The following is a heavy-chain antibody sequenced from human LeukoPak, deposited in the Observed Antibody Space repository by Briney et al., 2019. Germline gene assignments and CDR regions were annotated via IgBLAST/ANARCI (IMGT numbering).Heavy chain of an antibody. CDR2: IYYSGST. Sequence: SETLSLTCTVSGGSISSHYWSWIRQPPGKGLEWIGYIYYSGSTNYNPSLKSRVTISVDTSKNQFSLKLSSVTAADTAVYYCAREILSSWFDPWGQGTLVTVPS. D-gene: IGHD2-2*01. J-gene: IGHJ5*02. CDR1: GGSISSHY. CDR3: AREILSSWFDP. V-gene: IGHV4-59*11.